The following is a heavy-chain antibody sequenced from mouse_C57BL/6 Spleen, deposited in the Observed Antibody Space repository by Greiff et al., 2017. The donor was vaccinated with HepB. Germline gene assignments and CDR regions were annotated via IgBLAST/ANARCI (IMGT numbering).Heavy chain of an antibody. CDR3: ARREYDYGYYAMDY. Sequence: VQLQESGPGLVQPSQSLSITCTVSGFSLTSYGVHWVRQSPGKGLEWLGVIWSGGSTDYNAAFISRLSISKDNSKSQVFFKMNSLQADDTAIYYCARREYDYGYYAMDYWGQGTSVTVSS. D-gene: IGHD2-4*01. V-gene: IGHV2-2*01. CDR1: GFSLTSYG. CDR2: IWSGGST. J-gene: IGHJ4*01.